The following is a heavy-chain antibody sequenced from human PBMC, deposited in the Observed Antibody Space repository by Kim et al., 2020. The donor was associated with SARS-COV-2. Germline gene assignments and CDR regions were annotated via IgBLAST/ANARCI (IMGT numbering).Heavy chain of an antibody. D-gene: IGHD2-15*01. CDR3: ARGPNPFCSGGSCYPPQPRAFDY. J-gene: IGHJ4*02. V-gene: IGHV6-1*01. Sequence: SQTLSLTCAISGDSVSSNSAAWNWIRQSPSRGLEWLGRTYYRSKWYNDYAVSVKSRITINPDTSKNQFSLQLNSVTPEDTAVYYCARGPNPFCSGGSCYPPQPRAFDYWGQGTLVTVSS. CDR1: GDSVSSNSAA. CDR2: TYYRSKWYN.